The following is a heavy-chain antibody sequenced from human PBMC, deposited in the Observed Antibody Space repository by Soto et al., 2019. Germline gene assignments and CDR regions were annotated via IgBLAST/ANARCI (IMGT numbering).Heavy chain of an antibody. Sequence: QLQLQESGPGLVKPSQTLSLTCTVSGASIRGGDDHWTWIRQHPGKGLEWIGYITFSGNTHYNPSLGSRVSISVDTSKNQFSLNLNSVTAADSAIYYCAGGVSNSRLGADYDEYWGRGTLVTVSS. D-gene: IGHD4-17*01. J-gene: IGHJ2*01. V-gene: IGHV4-31*03. CDR2: ITFSGNT. CDR3: AGGVSNSRLGADYDEY. CDR1: GASIRGGDDH.